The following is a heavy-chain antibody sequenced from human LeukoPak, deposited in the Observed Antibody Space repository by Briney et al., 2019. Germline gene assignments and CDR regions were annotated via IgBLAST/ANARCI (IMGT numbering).Heavy chain of an antibody. Sequence: ESLKISCKASGYSFTNTFIGWVRQMPGKGLEWMGIIYPGDSDTRYGPSFQGQVTISVDKSVTTAYLQWSSLQASDTAMYYCARPIAAAGTDLGYWGQGTLVTVSS. CDR1: GYSFTNTF. CDR2: IYPGDSDT. V-gene: IGHV5-51*01. CDR3: ARPIAAAGTDLGY. J-gene: IGHJ4*02. D-gene: IGHD6-13*01.